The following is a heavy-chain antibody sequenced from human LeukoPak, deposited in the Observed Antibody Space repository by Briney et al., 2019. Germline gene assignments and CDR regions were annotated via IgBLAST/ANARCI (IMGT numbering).Heavy chain of an antibody. CDR2: IRYDGTNK. D-gene: IGHD4/OR15-4a*01. CDR1: GFTFSSYD. Sequence: GGSLRLSCAASGFTFSSYDMHWVRQAPGKGLEWVAFIRYDGTNKFYADSVKGRFIISRDNSKNTLYLQMNSLRAEDTAVYYCAKAGLVRGGALDSWGQGTLVTVSS. J-gene: IGHJ4*02. CDR3: AKAGLVRGGALDS. V-gene: IGHV3-30*02.